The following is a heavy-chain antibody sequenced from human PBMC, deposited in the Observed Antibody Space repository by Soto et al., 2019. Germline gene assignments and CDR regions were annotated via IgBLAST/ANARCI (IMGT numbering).Heavy chain of an antibody. Sequence: ASVKVSCKVSGYTLTELSMHWVRQAPGKGLEWMGGFDPEDGETIYAQKFQGRVTMTEDTSTDTAYMELSSLRSEDTAVYYCATHPPTVTGTSYYYYGMDVWGQGSPGHRLL. CDR1: GYTLTELS. V-gene: IGHV1-24*01. D-gene: IGHD4-17*01. CDR2: FDPEDGET. CDR3: ATHPPTVTGTSYYYYGMDV. J-gene: IGHJ6*02.